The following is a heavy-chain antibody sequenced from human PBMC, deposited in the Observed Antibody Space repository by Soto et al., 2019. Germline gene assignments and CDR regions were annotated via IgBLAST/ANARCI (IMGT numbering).Heavy chain of an antibody. D-gene: IGHD3-10*01. CDR3: AGPLRGSGAFDI. CDR2: NDPSDSYT. J-gene: IGHJ3*02. CDR1: GYSFTSYW. V-gene: IGHV5-10-1*01. Sequence: GESLKISCKGSGYSFTSYWISWVRQMPGKGLEWMGRNDPSDSYTNYSPSFQGHVTISADKSISTAYLQWSSLKASDIAMYYCAGPLRGSGAFDIWGQGTMVTVSS.